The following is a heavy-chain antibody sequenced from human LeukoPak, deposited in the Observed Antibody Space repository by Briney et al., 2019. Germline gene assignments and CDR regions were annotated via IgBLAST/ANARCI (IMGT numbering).Heavy chain of an antibody. CDR2: INPRDGGT. J-gene: IGHJ4*02. V-gene: IGHV1-2*02. D-gene: IGHD2-15*01. CDR1: GYTFIDYY. Sequence: GASVKVSCKGSGYTFIDYYLHWVRQAPGQGLEWVGYINPRDGGTSSPPNFRGRVTMTTDASSSTVYMELSRLTSDDTAIYYCAREGNGLLSKDLDYWGQGTLVTVSS. CDR3: AREGNGLLSKDLDY.